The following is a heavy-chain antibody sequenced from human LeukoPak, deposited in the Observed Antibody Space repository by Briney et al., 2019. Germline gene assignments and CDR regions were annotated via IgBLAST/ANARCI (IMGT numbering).Heavy chain of an antibody. CDR3: AKDDAWLRYQY. Sequence: GGSLRLSCAASGFTFRMHGMNWVRQAPGKGLEWVSGINPSGDRTYYADSVKGRFTISRDNSKNTLDLQMNSLRAEDTAVYYCAKDDAWLRYQYWGQGTLVTVSS. J-gene: IGHJ4*02. V-gene: IGHV3-23*01. D-gene: IGHD3-9*01. CDR2: INPSGDRT. CDR1: GFTFRMHG.